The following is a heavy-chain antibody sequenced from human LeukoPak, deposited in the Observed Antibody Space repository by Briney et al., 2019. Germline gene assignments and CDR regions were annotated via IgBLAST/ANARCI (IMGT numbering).Heavy chain of an antibody. CDR2: MNPNSGNT. V-gene: IGHV1-8*01. CDR3: AREIYDYVWGSYRYLDY. J-gene: IGHJ4*02. CDR1: GYTFINYD. Sequence: ASVKVSCKASGYTFINYDINWVRQATGQGLEWMGWMNPNSGNTGYAQKFQGRVTMTRNTSINTAYMELSSLRYEDTAVYYCAREIYDYVWGSYRYLDYWGQGTLVTVSS. D-gene: IGHD3-16*02.